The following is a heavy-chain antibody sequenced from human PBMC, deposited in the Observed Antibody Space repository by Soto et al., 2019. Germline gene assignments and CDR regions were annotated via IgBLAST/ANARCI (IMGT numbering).Heavy chain of an antibody. CDR1: GFTFSSYA. CDR3: GRVAVEMATIHVFDY. Sequence: QVQLVESGGGVVQPGRSLRLSCAASGFTFSSYAMHWVRQAPGKGLEWVAVISYDGSNKYYADSVKGRFTISRDNSKNPVYLQMNSLRAEDTAVYYGGRVAVEMATIHVFDYWGQGTLVTVSS. CDR2: ISYDGSNK. J-gene: IGHJ4*02. V-gene: IGHV3-30-3*01. D-gene: IGHD5-12*01.